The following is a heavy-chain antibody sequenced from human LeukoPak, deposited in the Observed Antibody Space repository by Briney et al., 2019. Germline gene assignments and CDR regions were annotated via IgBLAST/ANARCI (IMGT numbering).Heavy chain of an antibody. Sequence: GESLKISCKGSGFSFTTNWIGWVRQMPGKGLEWMAIVYPGDSDTRYSPSFQGQVTISADKSISTAYLQWSSLKASDTAMYYCARQPAAAGRENWFDPWGQGTLVTVSS. CDR3: ARQPAAAGRENWFDP. CDR2: VYPGDSDT. D-gene: IGHD6-13*01. CDR1: GFSFTTNW. J-gene: IGHJ5*02. V-gene: IGHV5-51*01.